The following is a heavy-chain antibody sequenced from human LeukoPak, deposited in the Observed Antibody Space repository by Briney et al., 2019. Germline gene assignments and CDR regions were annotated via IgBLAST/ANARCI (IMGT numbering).Heavy chain of an antibody. V-gene: IGHV4-59*08. J-gene: IGHJ3*02. CDR3: ARLPYSSSWGDAFDI. D-gene: IGHD6-13*01. CDR1: GGSISSYY. Sequence: PSETLSLTCTVSGGSISSYYWSWIRQPPGKGLEWIGYIYYSGSTNYNPSLKSRVTISVGTSKNQFSLKLSSVTAADTAVYYCARLPYSSSWGDAFDIWGQGTMVTVSS. CDR2: IYYSGST.